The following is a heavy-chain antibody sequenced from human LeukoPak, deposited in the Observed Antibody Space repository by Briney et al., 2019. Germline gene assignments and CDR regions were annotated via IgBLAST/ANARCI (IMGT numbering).Heavy chain of an antibody. CDR2: INHSGST. CDR3: ALGDYVDY. D-gene: IGHD3-3*02. CDR1: GGSFSGYY. V-gene: IGHV4-34*01. Sequence: SETLSLTCAVYGGSFSGYYWSWIRQPPGKGLEWIGEINHSGSTNYNPSLKSRVTISIDTSKNQFSLKLSSVTAADTAVYYCALGDYVDYWGQGTLVTVSS. J-gene: IGHJ4*02.